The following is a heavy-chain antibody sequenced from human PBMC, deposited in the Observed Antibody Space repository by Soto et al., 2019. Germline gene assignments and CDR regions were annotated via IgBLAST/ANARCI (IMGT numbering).Heavy chain of an antibody. Sequence: GGSLRLSCAASGFTFSSYAMSWVRQAPGQGLEWVSGISASGSTTYYSDSVKGRFTISRDNSKNTLYLQMSSLRAEDTAVYYCAKDRKSGSGWYWDYWGQGTLVTVSS. J-gene: IGHJ4*02. V-gene: IGHV3-23*01. D-gene: IGHD6-19*01. CDR3: AKDRKSGSGWYWDY. CDR2: ISASGSTT. CDR1: GFTFSSYA.